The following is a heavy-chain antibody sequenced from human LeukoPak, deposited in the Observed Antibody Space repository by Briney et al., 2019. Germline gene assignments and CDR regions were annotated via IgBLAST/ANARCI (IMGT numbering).Heavy chain of an antibody. D-gene: IGHD1-14*01. CDR2: VKSKTDGGTT. CDR1: GFTFSNTW. CDR3: ATGTGRTDFDY. Sequence: GGSLRLSCAASGFTFSNTWMNWVRQAPGKGLEWVGRVKSKTDGGTTDYAAPVRGRFTISRDDSKNTLYLQMNSLKTEDTAVYYCATGTGRTDFDYWGLGTLVTVSS. V-gene: IGHV3-15*01. J-gene: IGHJ4*02.